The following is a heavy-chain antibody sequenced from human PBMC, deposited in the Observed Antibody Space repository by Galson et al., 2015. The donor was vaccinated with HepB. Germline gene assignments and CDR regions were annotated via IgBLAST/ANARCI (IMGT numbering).Heavy chain of an antibody. V-gene: IGHV3-21*01. Sequence: SLRLPCAASGFTFSSYSMNWVRQAPGKGLEWVSSISSSSSYIYYADSVKGRFTISRDNAMNSLYLQMNSLRAEDTAVYYCARACSGGSCYGEGWGQVTLVTVS. CDR3: ARACSGGSCYGEG. CDR1: GFTFSSYS. D-gene: IGHD2-15*01. CDR2: ISSSSSYI. J-gene: IGHJ4*02.